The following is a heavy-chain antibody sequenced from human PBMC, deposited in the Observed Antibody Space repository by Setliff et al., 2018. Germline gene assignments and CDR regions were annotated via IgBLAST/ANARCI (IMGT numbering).Heavy chain of an antibody. J-gene: IGHJ4*02. CDR1: GYTFTSYG. D-gene: IGHD2-21*01. Sequence: ASVKVSCKASGYTFTSYGFSWVRQAPGQGLEWMGWISVYNGKTKYARKFQGRVTMTTDTSTRTAYMEGTSLRSDDTAVYYCATEKFPGDWGDYWGQGTLVTVSS. CDR3: ATEKFPGDWGDY. V-gene: IGHV1-18*01. CDR2: ISVYNGKT.